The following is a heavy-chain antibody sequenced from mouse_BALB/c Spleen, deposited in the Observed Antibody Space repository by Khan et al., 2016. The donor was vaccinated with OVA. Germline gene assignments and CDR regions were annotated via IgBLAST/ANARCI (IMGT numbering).Heavy chain of an antibody. Sequence: VQLKQSGAELVRPGALVKLSCKASGFNIKDYYILWVKQRPEQGLEWIGWIDPENGDTIYDPKFQAKASITADTSSNTAYLQLSSLTSEDTAVYYCARRGYGNYWIAYWGQGTLVTVSA. J-gene: IGHJ3*01. CDR2: IDPENGDT. CDR3: ARRGYGNYWIAY. V-gene: IGHV14-1*02. CDR1: GFNIKDYY. D-gene: IGHD2-1*01.